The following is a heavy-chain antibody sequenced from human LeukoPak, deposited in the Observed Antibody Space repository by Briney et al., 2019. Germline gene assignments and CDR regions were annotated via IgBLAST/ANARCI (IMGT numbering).Heavy chain of an antibody. CDR3: AIIPIGRY. D-gene: IGHD5-24*01. J-gene: IGHJ4*02. CDR1: GFTFSSYA. Sequence: AGGSLRLSCAASGFTFSSYAMSWVRQAPGKELEWVSSISSSSSYIYYADSVKGRFTISRDNAKNSLYLQMNSLRAEDTAVYYCAIIPIGRYWGQGTLVTVSS. V-gene: IGHV3-21*01. CDR2: ISSSSSYI.